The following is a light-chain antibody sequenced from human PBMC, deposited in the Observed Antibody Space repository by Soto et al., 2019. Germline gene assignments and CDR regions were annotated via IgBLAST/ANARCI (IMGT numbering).Light chain of an antibody. CDR2: LGS. CDR1: QSLLHSNAYNY. J-gene: IGKJ4*01. Sequence: IVMTQSPLSLPVTPGEPASISCRSSQSLLHSNAYNYLDWYLQKPGQSSQLLIYLGSNRASGVPDRFSGSGSGTDFTLKISRVEAEDVGVYYCMQALHTPLTFGGGTKVEIK. CDR3: MQALHTPLT. V-gene: IGKV2-28*01.